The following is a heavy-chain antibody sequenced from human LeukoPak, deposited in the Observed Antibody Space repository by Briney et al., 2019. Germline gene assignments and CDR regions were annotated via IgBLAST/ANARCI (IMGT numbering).Heavy chain of an antibody. CDR3: AREGYCSSTSCYTGHYYYYYMDV. CDR2: IIPIFGTA. V-gene: IGHV1-69*05. CDR1: GGTFSSYA. D-gene: IGHD2-2*02. Sequence: SVKVSCKASGGTFSSYAISWVRQAPGQGLECMGGIIPIFGTANYAQKFQGRVTITTDESTSTAYMELSSLRSEDTAVYYCAREGYCSSTSCYTGHYYYYYMDVWGKGTTVTVSS. J-gene: IGHJ6*03.